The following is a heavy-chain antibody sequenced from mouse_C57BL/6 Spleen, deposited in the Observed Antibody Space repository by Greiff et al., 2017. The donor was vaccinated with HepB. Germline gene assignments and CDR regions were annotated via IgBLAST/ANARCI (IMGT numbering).Heavy chain of an antibody. CDR3: AREDADYYGSSYDFDY. J-gene: IGHJ2*01. CDR2: IYPGDGDT. CDR1: GYAFSSSW. D-gene: IGHD1-1*01. V-gene: IGHV1-82*01. Sequence: LQESGPELVKPGASVKISCKASGYAFSSSWMNWVKQRPGKGLEWIGRIYPGDGDTNYNGKFKGKATLTADKSSSTAYMQLSSLTSEDSAVYFCAREDADYYGSSYDFDYWGQGTTLTVSS.